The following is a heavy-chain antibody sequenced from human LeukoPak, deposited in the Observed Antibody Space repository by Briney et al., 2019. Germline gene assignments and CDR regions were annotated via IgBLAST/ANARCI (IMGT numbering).Heavy chain of an antibody. V-gene: IGHV3-74*01. CDR2: INSDGSSA. J-gene: IGHJ4*02. CDR1: GFTFNSYW. CDR3: ARGRYYLDY. Sequence: GGSLRLSCAASGFTFNSYWMHWVRQAPGMGLVWVSRINSDGSSATYADSVKGRFTISRDNAKNTLYLQVKSLRAEDTAVYYCARGRYYLDYWGQGTLVPVSS.